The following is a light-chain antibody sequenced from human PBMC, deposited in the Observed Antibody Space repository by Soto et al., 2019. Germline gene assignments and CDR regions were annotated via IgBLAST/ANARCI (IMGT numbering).Light chain of an antibody. V-gene: IGLV2-14*01. CDR3: SSNTSRTPPPFV. J-gene: IGLJ1*01. CDR2: DVS. CDR1: SSDVGGYNY. Sequence: QSALTQPASVSGSPGQSITISCTGTSSDVGGYNYVSWYQQHPGKAPKLMIYDVSNRPSGVSNRFSGSKSGNTASLTISGPQAKYEADYCGSSNTSRTPPPFVSGTGTKVTVL.